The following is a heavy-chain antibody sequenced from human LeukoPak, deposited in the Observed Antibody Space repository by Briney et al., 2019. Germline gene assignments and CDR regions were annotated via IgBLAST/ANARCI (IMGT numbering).Heavy chain of an antibody. J-gene: IGHJ4*02. Sequence: GGSLRLSCAASGFTFGRYAMHWVRQAPGKGLEWVAVIAHDETNRFYADSVKGRFTISRDNSMNTLYLRMNSLRPEDTAVYFCARDLLPGAPDYFDYWGQGTLDTVSS. D-gene: IGHD2-2*01. V-gene: IGHV3-30*04. CDR3: ARDLLPGAPDYFDY. CDR2: IAHDETNR. CDR1: GFTFGRYA.